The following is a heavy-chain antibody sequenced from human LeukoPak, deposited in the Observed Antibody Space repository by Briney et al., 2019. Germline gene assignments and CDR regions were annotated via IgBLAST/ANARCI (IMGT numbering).Heavy chain of an antibody. CDR2: IKQDGSEK. CDR1: GFTFSSYA. Sequence: GGSLRLSCAASGFTFSSYAMHWVRQAPGKGLEWVANIKQDGSEKYYVDSVKGRFTISRDNAKISLYLQMNSLRAEDTAVYYCARARGRYYYDSSGYSNFDYWGQGTLVTVSS. V-gene: IGHV3-7*01. CDR3: ARARGRYYYDSSGYSNFDY. J-gene: IGHJ4*02. D-gene: IGHD3-22*01.